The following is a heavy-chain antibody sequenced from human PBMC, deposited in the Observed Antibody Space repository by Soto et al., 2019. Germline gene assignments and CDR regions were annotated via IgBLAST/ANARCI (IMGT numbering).Heavy chain of an antibody. CDR2: ISAYNGNT. V-gene: IGHV1-18*01. J-gene: IGHJ6*02. Sequence: ASVKVSCKASGYTFTSYGISWVRQAPGQGLEWMGWISAYNGNTNYAQKLQGRVTKTTDTSTSTAYMELRSLRSDDTAVYYCARDRSPGYDILTGYYRALHYYYGMDVWGQGTTVTVSS. CDR1: GYTFTSYG. D-gene: IGHD3-9*01. CDR3: ARDRSPGYDILTGYYRALHYYYGMDV.